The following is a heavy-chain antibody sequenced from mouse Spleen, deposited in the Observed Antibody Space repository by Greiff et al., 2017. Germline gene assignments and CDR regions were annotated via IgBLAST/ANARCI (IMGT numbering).Heavy chain of an antibody. CDR2: IYPGDGDT. V-gene: IGHV1-82*01. CDR1: GYAFSSSW. J-gene: IGHJ2*01. D-gene: IGHD2-13*01. Sequence: VQVVESGPELVKPGASVKISCKASGYAFSSSWMNWVKQRPGKGLEWIGRIYPGDGDTNYNGKFKGKATLTADKSSSTAYMQLSSLTSEDSAVYFCARGGEDYWGQGTTLTVSS. CDR3: ARGGEDY.